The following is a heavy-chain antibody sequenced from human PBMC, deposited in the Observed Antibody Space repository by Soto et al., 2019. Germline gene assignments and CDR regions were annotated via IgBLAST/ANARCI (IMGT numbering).Heavy chain of an antibody. Sequence: SETLSLTCTVSGGSISSYYWSWIRQPPGKGLEWIGYIYYSGSTNYNPSLKSRVTISVDTSKNQFSLKLSSVTAADTAVYYCARASWFRPYYGDLGYWGQGTLVTVSS. CDR3: ARASWFRPYYGDLGY. CDR1: GGSISSYY. CDR2: IYYSGST. J-gene: IGHJ4*02. D-gene: IGHD4-17*01. V-gene: IGHV4-59*01.